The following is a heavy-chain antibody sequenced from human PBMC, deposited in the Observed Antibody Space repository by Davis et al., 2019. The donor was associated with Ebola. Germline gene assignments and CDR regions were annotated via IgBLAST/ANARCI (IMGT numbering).Heavy chain of an antibody. V-gene: IGHV3-66*04. J-gene: IGHJ5*02. CDR3: ARRPGDYYGFDP. CDR1: GFTVSSNY. CDR2: IYSGGST. D-gene: IGHD3-10*01. Sequence: GESLKISCAASGFTVSSNYMSWVRQAPGKGLEWVSVIYSGGSTYYADSVKGRFTISRDNSKNTLYLQMNSLRAEDTAVYYCARRPGDYYGFDPWGQGTLVTVSS.